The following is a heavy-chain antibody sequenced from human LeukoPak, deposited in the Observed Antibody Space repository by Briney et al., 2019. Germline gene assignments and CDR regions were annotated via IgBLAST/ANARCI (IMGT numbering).Heavy chain of an antibody. J-gene: IGHJ4*02. D-gene: IGHD3-10*01. V-gene: IGHV3-23*01. Sequence: GGSLRLSCAASRFTVSSYAMSWVRQAPGKGLEWVSAIGYSGGSTYYADPVKGRFTISRDNSKNTLYLQMNSLRAEDTAVYYCAKGGFGELNFDYWGQGTLVTVSS. CDR2: IGYSGGST. CDR3: AKGGFGELNFDY. CDR1: RFTVSSYA.